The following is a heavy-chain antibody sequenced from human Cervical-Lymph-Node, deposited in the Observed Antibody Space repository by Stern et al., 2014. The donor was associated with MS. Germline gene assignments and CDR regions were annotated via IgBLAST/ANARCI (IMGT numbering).Heavy chain of an antibody. CDR3: SKAGYDTLTGYIYYFDY. Sequence: MQLGQSGGGLVQPGRSLRLSCAASGFTFDDYAMHLVRQAPGKGLEWVSGISWDSGTIGYADSVKGRFTISRDNAKNSLYLQMNSLRAEDTALYYCSKAGYDTLTGYIYYFDYWGQGTLVTVSP. CDR1: GFTFDDYA. J-gene: IGHJ4*02. D-gene: IGHD3-9*01. CDR2: ISWDSGTI. V-gene: IGHV3-9*01.